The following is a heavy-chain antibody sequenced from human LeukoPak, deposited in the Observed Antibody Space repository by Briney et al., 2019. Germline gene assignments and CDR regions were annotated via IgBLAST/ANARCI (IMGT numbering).Heavy chain of an antibody. V-gene: IGHV4-39*01. J-gene: IGHJ4*02. D-gene: IGHD3-10*01. Sequence: SETLSLTCTVSGGSISSSSYYWGWIRQPPGKGLEWIGSIYYSGSTYYNPSLKSRVTISVDTSKNQFSLKLSSVTAADTAVYYCARLRGLLNFDYWGQGTLVTVSP. CDR2: IYYSGST. CDR1: GGSISSSSYY. CDR3: ARLRGLLNFDY.